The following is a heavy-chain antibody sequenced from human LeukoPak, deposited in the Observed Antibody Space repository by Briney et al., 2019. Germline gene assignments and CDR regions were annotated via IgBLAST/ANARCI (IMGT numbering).Heavy chain of an antibody. V-gene: IGHV3-48*03. CDR1: RFTVSSNY. CDR2: ISSSGSTI. Sequence: QAGGSLRLSCAASRFTVSSNYMGWVRQAPGKGLEWVSYISSSGSTIYYADSVKGRFTISRDNAKNSLYLQMNSLRAEDTAVYYCTREDYYDSSGYRAFDIWGQGTKVTVSS. J-gene: IGHJ3*02. D-gene: IGHD3-22*01. CDR3: TREDYYDSSGYRAFDI.